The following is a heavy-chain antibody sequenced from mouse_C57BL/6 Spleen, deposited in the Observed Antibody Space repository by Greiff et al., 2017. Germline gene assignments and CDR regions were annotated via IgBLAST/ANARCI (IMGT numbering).Heavy chain of an antibody. J-gene: IGHJ1*03. CDR1: GFTFSSYG. CDR2: ISSGGSYS. Sequence: EVKLMESGGDLVKPGGSLKLSCAASGFTFSSYGMSWVRQPPDKRLEWVATISSGGSYSYYPDSVKGRFTISRDNAKNTLYLQMSSLKSEDTAMYYCARHELHTYWYFDVWGTGTTVTVSS. CDR3: ARHELHTYWYFDV. V-gene: IGHV5-6*01. D-gene: IGHD5-5*01.